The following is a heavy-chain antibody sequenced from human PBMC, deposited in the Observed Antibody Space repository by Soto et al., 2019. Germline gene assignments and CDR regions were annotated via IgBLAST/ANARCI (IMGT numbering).Heavy chain of an antibody. V-gene: IGHV3-53*01. Sequence: EVQLVESGGGLIQPGGSLRLSCAASGLTVSSNYMSWVRQPPGKGLEWVSVIYRGGSIYYADSVKGRFTISRDNSKNTLYLQMNSMRAEDTAVYYCARGENWNDVWGQGTLVTVSS. CDR1: GLTVSSNY. CDR2: IYRGGSI. CDR3: ARGENWNDV. J-gene: IGHJ5*02.